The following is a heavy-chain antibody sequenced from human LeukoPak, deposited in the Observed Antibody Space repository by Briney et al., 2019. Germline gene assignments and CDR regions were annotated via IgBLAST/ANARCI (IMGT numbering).Heavy chain of an antibody. Sequence: ASVKESCKASGYIFISYHMHWVRQPGGQGLEWMGLINPSGGSTSYAQKFQGRVTMTRDTSTSTVYMELSSLRSEDTAVYYCARGGEAAAGKGFDPWGQGTLVTVSS. V-gene: IGHV1-46*01. CDR2: INPSGGST. CDR1: GYIFISYH. D-gene: IGHD6-13*01. J-gene: IGHJ5*02. CDR3: ARGGEAAAGKGFDP.